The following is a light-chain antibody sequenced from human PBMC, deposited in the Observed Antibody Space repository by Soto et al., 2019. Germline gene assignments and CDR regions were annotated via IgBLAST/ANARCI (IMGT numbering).Light chain of an antibody. CDR1: QSVNTW. V-gene: IGKV1-5*03. CDR2: KAC. J-gene: IGKJ4*01. Sequence: DIQMTQSPPTLSASVGDRVTITCRASQSVNTWLAWHQQKPGKAPKVQIYKACSLESGVPSRFSGSGSGTEFTLTIRRLQPDDVATDYCQPHNSFPFTFGGGTKVEIK. CDR3: QPHNSFPFT.